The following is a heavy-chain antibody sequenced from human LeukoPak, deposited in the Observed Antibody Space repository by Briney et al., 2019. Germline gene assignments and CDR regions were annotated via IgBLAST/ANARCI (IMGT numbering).Heavy chain of an antibody. J-gene: IGHJ4*02. CDR1: GFTFSSYG. Sequence: PGRSLRLSCAASGFTFSSYGMHWVRQAPGKGLEWVAVISYDGSNKYYADSVKGRFTISRDNSKNTLYLQMSSLRAEDTAVYYCAKDTEDFDYWGQGTLVTVSS. V-gene: IGHV3-30*18. CDR2: ISYDGSNK. CDR3: AKDTEDFDY.